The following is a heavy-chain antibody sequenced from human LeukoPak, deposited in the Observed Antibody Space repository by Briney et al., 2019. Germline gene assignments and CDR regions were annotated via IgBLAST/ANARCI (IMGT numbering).Heavy chain of an antibody. J-gene: IGHJ4*02. CDR1: GFTFSSFW. V-gene: IGHV3-7*01. D-gene: IGHD3-3*01. Sequence: GGSLRLSCAASGFTFSSFWMSWVRQAPGKGLEWVANIKQDGSAKFYVDSVKGRFTISRDNSKNTLYLQMNSLRAEDTAVYYCATYLGFDFWSGCRDYWGQGTLVTVSS. CDR2: IKQDGSAK. CDR3: ATYLGFDFWSGCRDY.